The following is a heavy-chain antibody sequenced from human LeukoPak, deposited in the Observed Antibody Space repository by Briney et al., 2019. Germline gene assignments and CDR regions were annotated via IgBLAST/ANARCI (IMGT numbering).Heavy chain of an antibody. V-gene: IGHV1-2*02. CDR3: ARPRSGDYVTCFDY. J-gene: IGHJ4*02. D-gene: IGHD4-17*01. CDR2: INPNSGGT. CDR1: GYTFTGYY. Sequence: ASVKVSCKASGYTFTGYYMHWVRQAPGQGLEWMGWINPNSGGTNYAQKFQGRVTMTRDTSISTAYMELSRLRSDDTAVYYCARPRSGDYVTCFDYWGQGTLVTVSS.